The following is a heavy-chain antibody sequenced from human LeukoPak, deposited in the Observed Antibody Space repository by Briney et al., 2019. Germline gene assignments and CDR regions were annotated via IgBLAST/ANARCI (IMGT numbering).Heavy chain of an antibody. CDR3: ARHPLTYYYDSSGYYKGRGFDY. D-gene: IGHD3-22*01. Sequence: PSETLSLTCAVYGGSFSGYYWSWIRQPPGKGLEWIGEINHSGSTNYNPSLKSRVTISVDTSKNQFSLKLSSVTAADTAVYYCARHPLTYYYDSSGYYKGRGFDYWGQGTLVTVSS. J-gene: IGHJ4*02. CDR1: GGSFSGYY. CDR2: INHSGST. V-gene: IGHV4-34*01.